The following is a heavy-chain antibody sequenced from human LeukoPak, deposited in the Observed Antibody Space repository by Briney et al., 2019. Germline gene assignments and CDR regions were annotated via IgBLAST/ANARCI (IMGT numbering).Heavy chain of an antibody. CDR1: GGSISTSSYY. CDR2: IFYSGST. J-gene: IGHJ4*02. Sequence: ASETLSLTCTVSGGSISTSSYYWGWVRQPPGKGLEWIGNIFYSGSTYYSPSLKSRVTISLDTSRNQFSLKLSSVTAADTAVYYCARALEGGDFDYWGQGTLVTVSS. V-gene: IGHV4-39*07. CDR3: ARALEGGDFDY. D-gene: IGHD3-16*01.